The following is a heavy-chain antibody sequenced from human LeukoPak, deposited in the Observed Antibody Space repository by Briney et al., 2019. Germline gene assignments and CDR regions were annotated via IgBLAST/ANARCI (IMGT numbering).Heavy chain of an antibody. CDR3: ARDPPRRIVVVPAAITRPDYYYMDV. Sequence: ASVKVSCKASGYTFTSYYMHWVRQAPGQGLEWMGIINPSGGSTSYAQKFQGRVTMTRDMSTSTVYMELSSLRSEDTAVYYCARDPPRRIVVVPAAITRPDYYYMDVWGKGTTVTVSS. V-gene: IGHV1-46*01. D-gene: IGHD2-2*01. CDR2: INPSGGST. CDR1: GYTFTSYY. J-gene: IGHJ6*03.